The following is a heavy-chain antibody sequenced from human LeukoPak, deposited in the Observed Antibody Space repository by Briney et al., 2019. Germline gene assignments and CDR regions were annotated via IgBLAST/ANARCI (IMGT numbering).Heavy chain of an antibody. CDR1: GFTFSSYE. CDR2: ISSSGSTI. D-gene: IGHD3-9*01. CDR3: ARAGDILTGYSIYFDY. J-gene: IGHJ4*02. Sequence: GGSLRLSCAASGFTFSSYEMNWVRQAPGKGLEWGSYISSSGSTIYYADSVKGRFTISRDNAKNSLYLQMNSLRAEDTAVYYCARAGDILTGYSIYFDYWGQGTLVTVSS. V-gene: IGHV3-48*03.